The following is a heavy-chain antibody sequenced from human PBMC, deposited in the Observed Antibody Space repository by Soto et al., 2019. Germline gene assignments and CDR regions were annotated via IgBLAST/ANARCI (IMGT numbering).Heavy chain of an antibody. V-gene: IGHV3-23*01. Sequence: PGGSLRLSCAASGFTFSSYAMSWVRQAPGKGLEWVSAISGSGGSTYYADSVKGRFTISRDNSKNTLYLQMNSLRAEDTAVYYCALDRPNYFGSGGGYYKSGGDHWGQGILVTVSS. CDR2: ISGSGGST. D-gene: IGHD3-10*01. J-gene: IGHJ5*02. CDR3: ALDRPNYFGSGGGYYKSGGDH. CDR1: GFTFSSYA.